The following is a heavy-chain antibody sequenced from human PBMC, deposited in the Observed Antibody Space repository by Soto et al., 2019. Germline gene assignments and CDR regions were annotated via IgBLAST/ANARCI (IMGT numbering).Heavy chain of an antibody. CDR3: AKMLGGDLNHYYYGIDV. CDR2: ISGSGGST. Sequence: GGSLRLSCAASGFTFSSYAMSWVRQAPGKGLEWVSAISGSGGSTYYADSVKGRFTISRDNSKNTLYLQMNSLRAEDTAVYYCAKMLGGDLNHYYYGIDVWGQGTPVTVSS. V-gene: IGHV3-23*01. J-gene: IGHJ6*02. CDR1: GFTFSSYA. D-gene: IGHD2-21*02.